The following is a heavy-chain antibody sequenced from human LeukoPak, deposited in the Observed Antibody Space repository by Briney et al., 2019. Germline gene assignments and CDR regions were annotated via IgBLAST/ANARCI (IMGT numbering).Heavy chain of an antibody. V-gene: IGHV3-23*01. CDR1: GFTFRSYA. CDR2: ISGSGGST. Sequence: GGSLRLSCAASGFTFRSYAMNWVRQAPRKGLEWVSAISGSGGSTYYADSVKGRFTISRDNAKNSLYLQMNSLRAEDTAVYYCARERRYYFDYWGQGTLVTVSS. CDR3: ARERRYYFDY. J-gene: IGHJ4*02.